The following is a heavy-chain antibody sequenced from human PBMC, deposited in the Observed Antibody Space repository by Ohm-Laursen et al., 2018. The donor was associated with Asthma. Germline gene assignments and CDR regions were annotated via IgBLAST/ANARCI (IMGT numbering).Heavy chain of an antibody. Sequence: SLRLSCTASGFTVGSDYMTWVRQAPGKGLEWVSAIYSGGTTYYADSVRGRFTISRDNSKNTLYLQMNSLRAEDTAVYYCATEDSSGYYRYAFDIWGQGTMVTVSS. CDR3: ATEDSSGYYRYAFDI. V-gene: IGHV3-66*02. CDR1: GFTVGSDY. CDR2: IYSGGTT. J-gene: IGHJ3*02. D-gene: IGHD3-22*01.